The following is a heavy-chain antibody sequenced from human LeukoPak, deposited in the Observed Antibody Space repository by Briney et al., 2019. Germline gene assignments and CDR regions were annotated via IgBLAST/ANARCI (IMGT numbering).Heavy chain of an antibody. V-gene: IGHV3-23*01. J-gene: IGHJ4*02. Sequence: GGSLRLSCAASGFTFSSYAMSWVRQAPGKGLEWVSAISGSGGSTYYADSVKGRFTISRDNSKNTLYLQMNSLRAEDTAVYYCARAMFFGVANPFADYWGQGTLVTVSS. CDR2: ISGSGGST. CDR1: GFTFSSYA. D-gene: IGHD3-3*01. CDR3: ARAMFFGVANPFADY.